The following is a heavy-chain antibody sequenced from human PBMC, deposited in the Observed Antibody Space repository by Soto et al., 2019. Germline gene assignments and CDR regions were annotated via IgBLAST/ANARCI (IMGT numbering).Heavy chain of an antibody. Sequence: ASVKVSCKASGYTFTSYDINWVRQATGQGLEWMGWMNPNSGNTGYAQKFQGRVTMTRNTSISTAYMELSSLRSEDTAVYYCASRGLYGDYGYYYYMVVWGKGTTVTVSS. CDR2: MNPNSGNT. J-gene: IGHJ6*03. D-gene: IGHD4-17*01. CDR1: GYTFTSYD. V-gene: IGHV1-8*01. CDR3: ASRGLYGDYGYYYYMVV.